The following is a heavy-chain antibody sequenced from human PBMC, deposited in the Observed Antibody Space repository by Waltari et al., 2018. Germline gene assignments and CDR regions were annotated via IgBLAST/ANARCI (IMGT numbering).Heavy chain of an antibody. CDR2: IHSGGKT. CDR1: GFDVSSSY. CDR3: AKDRSYGHSLAN. Sequence: EVQLVESGGGLLQRGGSLRLSCAGSGFDVSSSYMNWVRQAPGKGVEWVSGIHSGGKTYYADSVKGRFTISRDNSKNTLYLQMNSLRAEDTAVYYCAKDRSYGHSLANWGQGTLVTVSS. V-gene: IGHV3-53*01. D-gene: IGHD4-17*01. J-gene: IGHJ4*02.